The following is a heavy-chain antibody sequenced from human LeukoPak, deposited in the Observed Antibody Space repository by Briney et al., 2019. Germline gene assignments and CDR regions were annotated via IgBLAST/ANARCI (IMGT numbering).Heavy chain of an antibody. J-gene: IGHJ5*02. V-gene: IGHV1-2*02. Sequence: ASVKVSCKASGYTFTGYYIHWVRQAPGQGLEWMGWINPNSGGTNYAQKFQGRVTMTRDTSITTACMELSRLISDDRAVYYCARGLTDEHQLILHWFDPWGQGTLVTVSS. CDR2: INPNSGGT. CDR1: GYTFTGYY. D-gene: IGHD2-2*01. CDR3: ARGLTDEHQLILHWFDP.